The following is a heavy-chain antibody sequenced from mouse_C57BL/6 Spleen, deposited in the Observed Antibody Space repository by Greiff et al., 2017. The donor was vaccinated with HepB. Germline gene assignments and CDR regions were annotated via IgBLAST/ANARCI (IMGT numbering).Heavy chain of an antibody. CDR2: ISSGSSTI. V-gene: IGHV5-17*01. CDR3: ASEGTVVATIDYYAMDY. J-gene: IGHJ4*01. D-gene: IGHD1-1*01. Sequence: EVKLMESGGGLVKPGGSLKLSCAASGFTFSDYGMHWVRQAPEKGLEWVAYISSGSSTIYYADTVKGRFTISRDNAKNTLFLQMTSLRSEDTAMYYCASEGTVVATIDYYAMDYWGQGTSVTVSS. CDR1: GFTFSDYG.